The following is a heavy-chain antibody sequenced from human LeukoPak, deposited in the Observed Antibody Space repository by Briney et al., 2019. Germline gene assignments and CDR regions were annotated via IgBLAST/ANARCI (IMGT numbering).Heavy chain of an antibody. J-gene: IGHJ6*03. D-gene: IGHD5-18*01. CDR1: GGSINRSSYY. V-gene: IGHV4-39*07. CDR3: ARTTEGGYTYGYFYYYYMDV. CDR2: IYYIGST. Sequence: SETLSLPCTVSGGSINRSSYYWGWIRQPPGKGLEWIGSIYYIGSTNYNPSLKSRVTISVDTSKNQFSLKLTSVTAADTAVYYCARTTEGGYTYGYFYYYYMDVWGKGTTVTISS.